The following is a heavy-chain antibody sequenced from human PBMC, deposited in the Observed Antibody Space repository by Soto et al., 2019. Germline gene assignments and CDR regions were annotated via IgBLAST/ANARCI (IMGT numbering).Heavy chain of an antibody. D-gene: IGHD3-3*01. J-gene: IGHJ6*03. V-gene: IGHV4-59*01. CDR1: GGSISSYY. CDR3: ARAPRLEWLTGYMDV. CDR2: IYYSGST. Sequence: SETLSLTCTVSGGSISSYYWSWIRQPPGKGLEWIGYIYYSGSTNYNPSLKSRVTISVDTSKNQFSLKLSSVTAADTAVYYCARAPRLEWLTGYMDVWGKGTTVTVSS.